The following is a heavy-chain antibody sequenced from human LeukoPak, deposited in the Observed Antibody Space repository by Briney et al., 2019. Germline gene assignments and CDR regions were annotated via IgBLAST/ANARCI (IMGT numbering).Heavy chain of an antibody. J-gene: IGHJ4*02. Sequence: PSETLSLTCTVSGGSISSYYWSWIRQPPGKGLEWIGYIYYSGSTNYNPSLMSRVTISVDTSKNQFSLKLSSVTAADTAVYYCARGIKAWGTRGSYFDYWGQGTLVTVSS. CDR1: GGSISSYY. CDR2: IYYSGST. V-gene: IGHV4-59*01. CDR3: ARGIKAWGTRGSYFDY. D-gene: IGHD3-16*01.